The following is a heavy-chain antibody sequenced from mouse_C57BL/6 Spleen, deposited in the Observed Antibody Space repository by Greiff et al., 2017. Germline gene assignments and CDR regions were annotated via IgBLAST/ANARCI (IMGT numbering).Heavy chain of an antibody. CDR3: AILSGGYPGYYDALDY. V-gene: IGHV1-42*01. D-gene: IGHD1-1*02. J-gene: IGHJ4*01. Sequence: EVQLQESGPELVKPGASVKISCKASGYSFTGYYMHWVKQSPEKSLEWIGEINPGTGGTTYNQKFKAKATLTVDKSSSTAYMQLKSLTSEDSAVYYCAILSGGYPGYYDALDYWGQGTSVTVSS. CDR1: GYSFTGYY. CDR2: INPGTGGT.